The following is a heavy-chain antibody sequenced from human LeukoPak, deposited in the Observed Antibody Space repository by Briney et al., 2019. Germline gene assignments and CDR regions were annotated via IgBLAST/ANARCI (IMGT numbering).Heavy chain of an antibody. CDR3: ARAGNSGYWFDY. CDR2: IYYSGAT. CDR1: SVSIGSESYY. D-gene: IGHD3-22*01. J-gene: IGHJ4*02. Sequence: SETLSLTCSVSSVSIGSESYYWSWIRQHPGKGLEWIGYIYYSGATYYNPSLQSRLTISVDTSKNQFSLRLNSVTAADTAVYYCARAGNSGYWFDYWGQGFVVTVSS. V-gene: IGHV4-31*03.